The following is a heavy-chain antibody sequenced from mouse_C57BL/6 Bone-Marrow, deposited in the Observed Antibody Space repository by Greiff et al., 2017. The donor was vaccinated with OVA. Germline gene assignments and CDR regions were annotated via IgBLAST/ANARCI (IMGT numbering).Heavy chain of an antibody. J-gene: IGHJ1*03. CDR2: IYPGDGDT. D-gene: IGHD2-4*01. CDR1: GYAFSGYW. CDR3: ASMITTGCWSFAV. V-gene: IGHV1-80*01. Sequence: QVQLQQSGAELVKPGASVKISCKASGYAFSGYWMNWVKQRPGKGLEWIGQIYPGDGDTNYNGKFKGKATLTADKSSSTAYMQLSSLTSEDSAVYFCASMITTGCWSFAVWGTGNTATVSS.